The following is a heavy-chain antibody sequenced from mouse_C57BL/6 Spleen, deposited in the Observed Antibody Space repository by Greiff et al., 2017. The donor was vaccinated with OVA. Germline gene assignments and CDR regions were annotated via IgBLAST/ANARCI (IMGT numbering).Heavy chain of an antibody. V-gene: IGHV1-5*01. Sequence: VQLKESGTVLARPGASVKMSCKTSGYTFTSYWMHWVKQRPGQGLEWIGAIYPGNSDTSYNQKFKGKAKLTAVTSASTAYLELSSLTNADSAVYYCTATSPLTTEVPDYAMDYWGQGTSVTVSS. CDR2: IYPGNSDT. J-gene: IGHJ4*01. CDR3: TATSPLTTEVPDYAMDY. CDR1: GYTFTSYW. D-gene: IGHD1-1*01.